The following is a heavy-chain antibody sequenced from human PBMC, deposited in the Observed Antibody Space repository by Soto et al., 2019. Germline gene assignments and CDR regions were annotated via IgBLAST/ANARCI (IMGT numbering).Heavy chain of an antibody. D-gene: IGHD6-13*01. J-gene: IGHJ3*02. CDR3: ARVGYSSSWYVAFDI. Sequence: ASVKVSCKASGYTFTSYGISWVRQAPGQGLEWMGWINPYSGNTNYAQKLQGWVTMTRDTSTSTAYMELSRLRSDDTAVYYCARVGYSSSWYVAFDIWGQGTMVTVSS. CDR1: GYTFTSYG. V-gene: IGHV1-18*01. CDR2: INPYSGNT.